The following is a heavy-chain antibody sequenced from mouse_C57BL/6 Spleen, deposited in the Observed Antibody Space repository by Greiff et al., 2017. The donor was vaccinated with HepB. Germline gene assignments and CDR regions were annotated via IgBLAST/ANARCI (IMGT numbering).Heavy chain of an antibody. CDR1: GYTFTDYF. D-gene: IGHD1-3*01. J-gene: IGHJ1*03. CDR3: ARRNDSYKGYIYV. CDR2: INPNNGGT. Sequence: EVQLQQSGPELVKPGASVKISCKASGYTFTDYFMNWVKQSHGKSLEWIGDINPNNGGTSYNQKFKGKATLTVDKSSSTAYMELRSLTSEDSAVYYCARRNDSYKGYIYVSGTGTTVTVSS. V-gene: IGHV1-26*01.